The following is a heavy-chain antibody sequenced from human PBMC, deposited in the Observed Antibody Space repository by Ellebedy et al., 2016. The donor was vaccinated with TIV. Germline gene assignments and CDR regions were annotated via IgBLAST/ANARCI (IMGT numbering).Heavy chain of an antibody. J-gene: IGHJ5*02. CDR1: GFTFSSYT. CDR3: AKGITAAVVEGSLFDP. Sequence: GESLKISXAASGFTFSSYTMGWVRQPPGTGLERVSDISGSGGGTYYADTVKSRFTISRDNSKNTLYLQMNSLRVEDTAVYYCAKGITAAVVEGSLFDPWGQGTLVTVSS. D-gene: IGHD6-13*01. CDR2: ISGSGGGT. V-gene: IGHV3-23*01.